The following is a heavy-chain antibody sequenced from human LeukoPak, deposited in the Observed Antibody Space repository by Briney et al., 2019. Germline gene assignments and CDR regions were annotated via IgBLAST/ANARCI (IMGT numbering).Heavy chain of an antibody. CDR3: ARAIPFGGWLDP. CDR2: IYSGGTT. CDR1: GTTVSSNY. Sequence: GESLRLSCAASGTTVSSNYMNWVRQAPGKGLEWVSVIYSGGTTSYAGSVKGRFTISRDNSKNTLYLQMDSLRAEDTAVYYCARAIPFGGWLDPWGQGTLVTVSS. J-gene: IGHJ5*02. V-gene: IGHV3-66*01. D-gene: IGHD3-16*01.